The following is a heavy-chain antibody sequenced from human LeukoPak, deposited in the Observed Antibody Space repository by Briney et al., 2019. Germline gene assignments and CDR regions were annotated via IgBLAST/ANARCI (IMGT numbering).Heavy chain of an antibody. J-gene: IGHJ4*02. CDR2: IYYSGST. Sequence: SETLSLTCTVSGGSISSYYWSWIRQPPGKGLEWIGYIYYSGSTNYNPSLKSRVTISVDTSKNQFSLKLSSVTAADTAVYYCARGADYYDSSGPPHIWGQGTLVTVSS. V-gene: IGHV4-59*01. D-gene: IGHD3-22*01. CDR1: GGSISSYY. CDR3: ARGADYYDSSGPPHI.